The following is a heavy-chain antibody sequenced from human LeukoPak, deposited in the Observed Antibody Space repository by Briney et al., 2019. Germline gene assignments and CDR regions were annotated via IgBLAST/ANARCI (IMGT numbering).Heavy chain of an antibody. CDR3: AKVRGYGGTSGIDY. D-gene: IGHD4-23*01. CDR1: GFTFSNYA. CDR2: ISGSGGST. Sequence: GRSLRLSCAASGFTFSNYAMSWVRQAPGKGLEWVSAISGSGGSTYYADSVKGRFTISRDNSKNTLYLQMNTLRAEDTAVYYCAKVRGYGGTSGIDYWGQGTLVTVSS. J-gene: IGHJ4*02. V-gene: IGHV3-23*01.